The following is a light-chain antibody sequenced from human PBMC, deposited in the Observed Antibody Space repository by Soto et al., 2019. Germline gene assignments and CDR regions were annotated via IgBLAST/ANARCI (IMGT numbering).Light chain of an antibody. CDR3: SSYASNNILFV. J-gene: IGLJ1*01. V-gene: IGLV2-8*01. Sequence: SALTQPPSASGSPGQSVTISCTGTNIDVGGYNYVAWYQQHPGTAPKVIIYEVTKRPSGVPDRFIGSKSGNTASLTISGLQAEDEADYFCSSYASNNILFVFGTGTKV. CDR2: EVT. CDR1: NIDVGGYNY.